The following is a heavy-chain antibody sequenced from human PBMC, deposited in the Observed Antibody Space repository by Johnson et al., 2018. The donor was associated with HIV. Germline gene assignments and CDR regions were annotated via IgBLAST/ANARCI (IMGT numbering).Heavy chain of an antibody. V-gene: IGHV3-66*01. CDR2: IYSGGRT. Sequence: DVQLVESGGGLVQPGGSLRLSCEVSGFSVSSNYMNWVRQAPGKGLEWVSVIYSGGRTFYADSVKGRFTISRDNSKNTLYLQMNSLRAEDTAVYYCARGTTVASAFDIWGQGTMVTVSS. D-gene: IGHD1-1*01. CDR1: GFSVSSNY. J-gene: IGHJ3*02. CDR3: ARGTTVASAFDI.